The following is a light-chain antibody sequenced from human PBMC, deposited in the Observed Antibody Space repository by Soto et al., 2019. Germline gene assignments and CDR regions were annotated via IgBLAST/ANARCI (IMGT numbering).Light chain of an antibody. CDR3: LLDFRYFWA. CDR1: QSISSW. CDR2: DAS. Sequence: DIQMTQSPSTLSASVGDRVTITWRASQSISSWLAWYQQKPGKAPKLLIYDASSLESGVPSRFSGSGSATEFTLTISSLQPEDFATYYRLLDFRYFWAFGQGTKVDIK. V-gene: IGKV1-5*01. J-gene: IGKJ1*01.